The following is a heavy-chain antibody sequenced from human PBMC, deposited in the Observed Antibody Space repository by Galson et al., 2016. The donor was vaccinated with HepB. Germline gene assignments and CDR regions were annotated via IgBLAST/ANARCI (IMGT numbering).Heavy chain of an antibody. Sequence: SETLSLTCTVSGGSISSSSYYWGWIRQPPGKGLEWIGSIYYSGSTHYNPSLKSRVTTSIDTSKNEFSLKLSSVTAADTAEYYCARDQGGVRGIYSYYYMDVWGKGTTVTVSS. CDR1: GGSISSSSYY. J-gene: IGHJ6*03. D-gene: IGHD3-10*01. CDR2: IYYSGST. V-gene: IGHV4-39*02. CDR3: ARDQGGVRGIYSYYYMDV.